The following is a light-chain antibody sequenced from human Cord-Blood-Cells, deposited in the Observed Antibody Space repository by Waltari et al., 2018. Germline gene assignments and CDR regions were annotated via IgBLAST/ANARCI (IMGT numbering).Light chain of an antibody. Sequence: QSALTPPASVSGSPGQSITISCTGTSSDVGSYNLVSWYQPHPGKAPKLMIYEGSKRPSGVSNRFSGSKSGNTASLTISGLQAEDEADYYCCSYAGSRVFGGGTKLTVL. CDR1: SSDVGSYNL. J-gene: IGLJ3*02. CDR3: CSYAGSRV. CDR2: EGS. V-gene: IGLV2-23*01.